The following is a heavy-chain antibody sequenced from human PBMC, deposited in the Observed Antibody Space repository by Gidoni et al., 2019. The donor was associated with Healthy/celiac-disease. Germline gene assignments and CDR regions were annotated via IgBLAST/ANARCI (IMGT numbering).Heavy chain of an antibody. V-gene: IGHV4-59*01. J-gene: IGHJ4*02. CDR2: IYYSGST. D-gene: IGHD3-22*01. CDR1: GGSISSYY. Sequence: QVQLQESGPGLVKPSEPLSLTCTVSGGSISSYYWSWIRQPPGKGLEWIGYIYYSGSTNYNPSLKSRVTISVDTSKNQFSLKLSSVTAADTAVYYCASLPYYYDSSGYYGFDYWGQGTLVTVSS. CDR3: ASLPYYYDSSGYYGFDY.